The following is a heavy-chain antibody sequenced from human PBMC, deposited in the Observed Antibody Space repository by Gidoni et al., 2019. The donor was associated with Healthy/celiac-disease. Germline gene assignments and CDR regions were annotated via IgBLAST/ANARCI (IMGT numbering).Heavy chain of an antibody. D-gene: IGHD3-16*02. J-gene: IGHJ3*02. CDR1: GGSISSSSYY. CDR2: IYYSGST. Sequence: QLQLQESGPGLVKPSETLSLTCTVSGGSISSSSYYWGWIRQPPGKGLEWIGSIYYSGSTYYNPSLKSRVTISVDTSKNQFSLKLSSVTAADTAVYYCARHEVRYYDYVWGSYRSHAFDIWGQGTMVTVSS. CDR3: ARHEVRYYDYVWGSYRSHAFDI. V-gene: IGHV4-39*01.